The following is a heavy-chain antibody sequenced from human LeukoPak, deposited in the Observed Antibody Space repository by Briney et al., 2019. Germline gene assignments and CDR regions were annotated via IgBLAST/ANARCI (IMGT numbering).Heavy chain of an antibody. Sequence: SETLSLTCAVYGGSFSGYYWSWIRQPPGKGLEWIGEINHSGSTNYNPSLKSRVTISVDTSKNQFSLKLSPVTAADTAVYYCARLYCGGDCYDYFDYWGQGTLVTVSS. CDR2: INHSGST. V-gene: IGHV4-34*01. J-gene: IGHJ4*02. CDR3: ARLYCGGDCYDYFDY. D-gene: IGHD2-21*01. CDR1: GGSFSGYY.